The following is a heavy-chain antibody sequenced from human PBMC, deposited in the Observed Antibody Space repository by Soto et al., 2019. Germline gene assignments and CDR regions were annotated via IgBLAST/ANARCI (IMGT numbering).Heavy chain of an antibody. CDR1: GYTFTSYD. D-gene: IGHD3-16*02. CDR2: MNPNSGNT. J-gene: IGHJ4*02. CDR3: ARGQDYYDYIWGSYRYFDY. V-gene: IGHV1-8*01. Sequence: ASVKVSCKASGYTFTSYDINWVRQATGQGREWMGWMNPNSGNTGYAQKFQGRVTMTRNTSISTAYMELSSLRSEDTAVYYCARGQDYYDYIWGSYRYFDYWGQGTLVTVSS.